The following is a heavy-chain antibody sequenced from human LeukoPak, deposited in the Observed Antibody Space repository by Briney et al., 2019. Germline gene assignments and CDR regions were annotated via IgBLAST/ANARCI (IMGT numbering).Heavy chain of an antibody. Sequence: SSETLSLTCTVSGGSISSGDYYWSWIRQPPGKGLEWIGYIYYSGSTYYNPSLKSRVTISVDTSKNQFFLKLSSVTAADTAVYYCARVSDVLRFLEWAYVDYWGQGTLVTVSS. CDR2: IYYSGST. D-gene: IGHD3-3*01. V-gene: IGHV4-30-4*08. CDR1: GGSISSGDYY. CDR3: ARVSDVLRFLEWAYVDY. J-gene: IGHJ4*02.